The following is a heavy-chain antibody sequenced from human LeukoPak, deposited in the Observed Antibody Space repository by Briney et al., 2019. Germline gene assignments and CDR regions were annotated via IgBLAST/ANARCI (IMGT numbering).Heavy chain of an antibody. CDR1: GGSISSYY. Sequence: PSETLSLTCTVSGGSISSYYWSWIRQPPGKGLEWIGYIYHSGSTYYNPSLKSRVTISIDTSKNQFSLKLSSVTAADTAVYYCARGSSNYLETPFDYWGQGTLVTVSS. J-gene: IGHJ4*02. D-gene: IGHD4-11*01. CDR2: IYHSGST. V-gene: IGHV4-59*01. CDR3: ARGSSNYLETPFDY.